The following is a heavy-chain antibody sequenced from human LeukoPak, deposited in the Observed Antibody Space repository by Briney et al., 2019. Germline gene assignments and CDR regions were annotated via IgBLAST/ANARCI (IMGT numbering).Heavy chain of an antibody. V-gene: IGHV1-46*01. D-gene: IGHD3-22*01. CDR2: INPSDGGT. Sequence: GASVNVSCKASGYTFTIYYMHWVRQAPGQGLEWMGIINPSDGGTYYAENFQGRVTMTKVTSTSTVYMELSSLRSEDTAFYYCARGADDSSGFDPAEYFLHWGQGTLVTVSS. CDR1: GYTFTIYY. J-gene: IGHJ1*01. CDR3: ARGADDSSGFDPAEYFLH.